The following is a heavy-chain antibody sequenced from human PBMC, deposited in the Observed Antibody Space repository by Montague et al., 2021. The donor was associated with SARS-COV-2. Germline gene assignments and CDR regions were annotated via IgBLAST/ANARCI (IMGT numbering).Heavy chain of an antibody. CDR3: ARHYGSSLDS. CDR1: GGSISSTTYR. Sequence: SETLSLTCTVSGGSISSTTYRWGWIRQPPGKGLEWIGFISYSGTTFYNPSLKSRISMSVDTPKSQFSLNLTSVTAADTAVYYCARHYGSSLDSWGRGTLVTVSS. D-gene: IGHD4-17*01. J-gene: IGHJ2*01. CDR2: ISYSGTT. V-gene: IGHV4-39*01.